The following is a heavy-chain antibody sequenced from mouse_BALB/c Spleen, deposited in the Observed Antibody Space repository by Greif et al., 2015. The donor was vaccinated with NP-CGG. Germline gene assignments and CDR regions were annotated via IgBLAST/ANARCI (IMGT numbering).Heavy chain of an antibody. D-gene: IGHD1-2*01. CDR3: ARDYGSFAY. Sequence: QVQLKQSGAELAKPGASVKMSCKATGYTFTSYWMHWVKQRPGQGLEWIGYINPSTGYTEYNQKFEDKATLTADKSSSTAYMQLSSLTSEDSAVYYCARDYGSFAYWGQGTLVTVSA. J-gene: IGHJ3*01. V-gene: IGHV1-7*01. CDR1: GYTFTSYW. CDR2: INPSTGYT.